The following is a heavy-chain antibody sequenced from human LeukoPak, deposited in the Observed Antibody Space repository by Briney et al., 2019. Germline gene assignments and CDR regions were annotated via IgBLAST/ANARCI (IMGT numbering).Heavy chain of an antibody. CDR1: GYSFTSNG. J-gene: IGHJ5*02. V-gene: IGHV1-18*01. Sequence: ASVNVSCKASGYSFTSNGISWVRQAAGQGLEWMGWISAYNGNTNYAQKLQGRVTMTTDTSTSTAYMELRSLRSDDTAVYYCARERYLGYCSSTSCTNWFDPWGQGTLVTVSS. D-gene: IGHD2-2*01. CDR2: ISAYNGNT. CDR3: ARERYLGYCSSTSCTNWFDP.